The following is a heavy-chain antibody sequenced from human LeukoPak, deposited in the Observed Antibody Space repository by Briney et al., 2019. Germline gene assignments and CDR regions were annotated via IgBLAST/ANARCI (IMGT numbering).Heavy chain of an antibody. CDR3: ARIVAVAGTGYFDL. V-gene: IGHV1-18*01. CDR2: ISAYNGNT. J-gene: IGHJ2*01. Sequence: GASVKVSCKASGYTFTSYGISWVRQAPGQGLEWMGWISAYNGNTNYAQKLQGRVTMTTDTSTSTAYMELRSLRSDDTAVYYCARIVAVAGTGYFDLWGRGTLVTVSS. D-gene: IGHD6-19*01. CDR1: GYTFTSYG.